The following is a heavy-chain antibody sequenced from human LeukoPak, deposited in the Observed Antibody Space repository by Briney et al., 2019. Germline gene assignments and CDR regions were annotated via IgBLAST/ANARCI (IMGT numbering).Heavy chain of an antibody. CDR2: IGPSDGKM. D-gene: IGHD3-10*01. V-gene: IGHV3-48*01. Sequence: GGSLRLSCAASGFTFGIYAINWVRQAPGKGLEWVSYIGPSDGKMYYADSVKGRFTISRDNAQDSVYLQMNALRAEDTAMYYCARDQGAVYYGSGSQIDYWGQGTLVTVSS. CDR3: ARDQGAVYYGSGSQIDY. J-gene: IGHJ4*02. CDR1: GFTFGIYA.